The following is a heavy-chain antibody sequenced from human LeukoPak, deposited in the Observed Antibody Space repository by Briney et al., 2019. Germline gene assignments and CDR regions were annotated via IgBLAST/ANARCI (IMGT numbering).Heavy chain of an antibody. D-gene: IGHD6-19*01. CDR2: ISWNSGSI. V-gene: IGHV3-9*01. CDR3: AKDKGSGIAVAGSWFDP. Sequence: PGGSLRLSCAASGFTFDDYAMHWVRQAPGKGLEWVSGISWNSGSIGYADSVKGRFTISRGNAKNSLYLQMNSLRAEDTALYYCAKDKGSGIAVAGSWFDPWGQGTLVTVSS. CDR1: GFTFDDYA. J-gene: IGHJ5*02.